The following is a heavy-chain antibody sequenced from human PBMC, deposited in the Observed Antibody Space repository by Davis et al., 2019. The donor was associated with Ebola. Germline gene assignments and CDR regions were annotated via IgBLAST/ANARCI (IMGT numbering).Heavy chain of an antibody. CDR3: ARASRKEGKYFDS. V-gene: IGHV4-31*03. CDR2: IYHVGST. Sequence: SETLSLTCTVSGDSLTNRGYYWSWVRQFPGKGLEWVGYIYHVGSTYYNPSLKNRVHISQDTSKNHFSLRLTSVTAADTAVYHCARASRKEGKYFDSWGQGTLVTVSS. CDR1: GDSLTNRGYY. D-gene: IGHD2/OR15-2a*01. J-gene: IGHJ4*02.